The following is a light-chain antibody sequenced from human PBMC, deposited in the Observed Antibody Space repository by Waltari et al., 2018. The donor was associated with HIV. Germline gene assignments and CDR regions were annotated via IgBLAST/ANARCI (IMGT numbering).Light chain of an antibody. CDR1: SLRKYS. J-gene: IGLJ1*01. CDR3: ESRHNNDKHHV. CDR2: GKE. Sequence: SSELTQDPAVSVALGQTVRITCQGESLRKYSANWYQQKPGQATLVFLYGKENRPPGIPARVSGSGSGDTAAWTSAGDQAEDEADYDCESRHNNDKHHVFGTGTKVTV. V-gene: IGLV3-19*01.